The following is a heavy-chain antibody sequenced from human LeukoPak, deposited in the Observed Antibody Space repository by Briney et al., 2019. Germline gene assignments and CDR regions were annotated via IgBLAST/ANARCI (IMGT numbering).Heavy chain of an antibody. CDR1: GGSISSGDYY. V-gene: IGHV4-30-4*01. J-gene: IGHJ4*02. CDR3: ARARGSPVYYDSSGYLHYFDY. D-gene: IGHD3-22*01. CDR2: IYYSGST. Sequence: PSETLSLTCTVSGGSISSGDYYWSWIRQPPGKGLEWIGYIYYSGSTYYNPSLKSRVTISVDTSKNQFSLKLSSVTAADTAVYYCARARGSPVYYDSSGYLHYFDYWGQGTLVTVSS.